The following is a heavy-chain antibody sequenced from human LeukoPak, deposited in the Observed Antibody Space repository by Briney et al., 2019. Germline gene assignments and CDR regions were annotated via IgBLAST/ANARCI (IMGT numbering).Heavy chain of an antibody. CDR2: ISSSGTII. Sequence: GGSLRLSCAASGFTFSSYAMSWVRQAPGKGLEWVSYISSSGTIIHYADSAKGRFTISRDNAKNSLYLQMNSLRAEDTAVYYCARCSGGNCYSGVDVWGQGTTVTVSS. CDR1: GFTFSSYA. D-gene: IGHD2-15*01. V-gene: IGHV3-48*04. CDR3: ARCSGGNCYSGVDV. J-gene: IGHJ6*02.